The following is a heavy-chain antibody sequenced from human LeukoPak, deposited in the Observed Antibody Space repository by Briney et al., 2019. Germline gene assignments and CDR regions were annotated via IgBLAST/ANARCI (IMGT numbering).Heavy chain of an antibody. CDR2: INHSGST. Sequence: SETLSLTCAVYGGSFSGYYWSWIRQPPGKGLEWIGEINHSGSTNYNPSLKSRVTISVDTSKNQFSLKLSSVTAADTAVYYCARAEASTVTSKHFDYWGQGTLVTVSS. J-gene: IGHJ4*02. V-gene: IGHV4-34*01. CDR1: GGSFSGYY. D-gene: IGHD4-17*01. CDR3: ARAEASTVTSKHFDY.